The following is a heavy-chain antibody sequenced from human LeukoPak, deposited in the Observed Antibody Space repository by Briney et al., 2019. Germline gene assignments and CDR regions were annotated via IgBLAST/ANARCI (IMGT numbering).Heavy chain of an antibody. CDR2: ISGSGGST. Sequence: GGSLRLSCAASGFTFSTYAMSWVRQAPGKGLEWVSVISGSGGSTHYADSVKGRFTISRDNSKNTLYLQMNSLRAGDTAVYYCARHSGNHFDYNYGMDVWGQGTTVTVSS. CDR1: GFTFSTYA. V-gene: IGHV3-23*01. J-gene: IGHJ6*02. CDR3: ARHSGNHFDYNYGMDV. D-gene: IGHD1-26*01.